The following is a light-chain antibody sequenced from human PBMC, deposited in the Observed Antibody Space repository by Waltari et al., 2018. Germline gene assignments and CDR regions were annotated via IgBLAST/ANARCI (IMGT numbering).Light chain of an antibody. CDR3: QQYNDWPPWT. J-gene: IGKJ1*01. CDR1: QGVSTN. Sequence: EVLLTQSPATLSVSPGHSVTLSCRAIQGVSTNLAWYQQKPGQAPRLLIYGASTRATGIPARFSGSRSESEFALTISSIQSEDFVLYYCQQYNDWPPWTFGQGTKVEIK. CDR2: GAS. V-gene: IGKV3-15*01.